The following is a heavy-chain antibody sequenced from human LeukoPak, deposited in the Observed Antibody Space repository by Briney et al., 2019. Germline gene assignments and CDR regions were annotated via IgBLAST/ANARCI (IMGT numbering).Heavy chain of an antibody. CDR3: ARVPYYYGSGSNREADY. V-gene: IGHV3-48*04. Sequence: GGSLRLSCAASGFTFSSYSMNWVRQAPGKGLEWVSYISSSSSTIYYADSVKGRFTISRDNAKNSLYLQMNSLRAEDTAVYYCARVPYYYGSGSNREADYWGQGTLVTVSS. CDR2: ISSSSSTI. J-gene: IGHJ4*02. D-gene: IGHD3-10*01. CDR1: GFTFSSYS.